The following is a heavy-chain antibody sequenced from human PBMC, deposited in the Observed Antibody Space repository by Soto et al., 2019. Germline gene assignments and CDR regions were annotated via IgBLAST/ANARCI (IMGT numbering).Heavy chain of an antibody. D-gene: IGHD3-16*01. CDR1: GFTFSGSA. CDR2: IRSKGHNYAT. CDR3: TRDLFSYDYSGILWFDP. V-gene: IGHV3-73*02. Sequence: EVQLVESGGGLVQPGGSLKLSCAASGFTFSGSAMYWVRQASGKGLEWVGRIRSKGHNYATEYAASVKGRFTISRDDSKNTAYLQMNSLQTGDTAVYYCTRDLFSYDYSGILWFDPWGQGTLVTVSS. J-gene: IGHJ5*02.